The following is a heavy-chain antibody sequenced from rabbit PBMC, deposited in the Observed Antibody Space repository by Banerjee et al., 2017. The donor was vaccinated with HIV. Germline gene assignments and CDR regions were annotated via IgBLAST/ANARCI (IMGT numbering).Heavy chain of an antibody. CDR2: IYSSNGDK. CDR3: ARDRDGDAGYGSLAL. D-gene: IGHD7-1*01. Sequence: GGGLVQPEGSLTLTCKASGSDISSNAMCWVRQAPGKGLELIACIYSSNGDKWYASWVNGRFTISRSTSLNTVDLKMTSLTVADTATYFCARDRDGDAGYGSLALWGQGTLVTVS. CDR1: GSDISSNA. V-gene: IGHV1S47*01. J-gene: IGHJ3*01.